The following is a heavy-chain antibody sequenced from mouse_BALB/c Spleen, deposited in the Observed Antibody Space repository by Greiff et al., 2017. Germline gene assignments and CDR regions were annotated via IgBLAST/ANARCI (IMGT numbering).Heavy chain of an antibody. D-gene: IGHD1-2*01. J-gene: IGHJ1*01. CDR2: IDPANGNT. CDR1: GFNIKDTY. V-gene: IGHV14-3*02. Sequence: VQLQQSGAELVKPGASVKLSCTASGFNIKDTYMHWVKQRPEQGLEWIGRIDPANGNTKYDPKFQGKATITADTSSNTAYLQLSSLTSEDTAVYYCARFPFITTAGWYFDVWGAGTTVTVSS. CDR3: ARFPFITTAGWYFDV.